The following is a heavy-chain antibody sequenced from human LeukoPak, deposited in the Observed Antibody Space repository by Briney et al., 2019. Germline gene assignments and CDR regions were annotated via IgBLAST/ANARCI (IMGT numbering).Heavy chain of an antibody. V-gene: IGHV1-8*01. J-gene: IGHJ4*02. Sequence: ASVKVSCKASGYTFTSYDFNWVRQAPGQGLEWMGWMSPNSGDTGYAQKFQGRVSMTRDTSISTAYMELSSLRSEDTAVYYCARNDLYSSGCPDWGQGTLVTVSS. D-gene: IGHD6-19*01. CDR2: MSPNSGDT. CDR3: ARNDLYSSGCPD. CDR1: GYTFTSYD.